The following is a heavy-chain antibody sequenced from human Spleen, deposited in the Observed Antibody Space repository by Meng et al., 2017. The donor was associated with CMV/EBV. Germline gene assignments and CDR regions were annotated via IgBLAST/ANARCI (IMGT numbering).Heavy chain of an antibody. J-gene: IGHJ4*02. V-gene: IGHV1-18*01. CDR2: ISAYNGNT. Sequence: QVPLVQVGAGGKKPWASVKVPCQASGYTFTSFGNSWVRQAPGQALEWMGWISAYNGNTNYAQKLQGRVTMTTDTYTSTAYIELRSLRSDDTALYYCAKLVAHTMEEFEFWGQGTLVTASS. CDR3: AKLVAHTMEEFEF. CDR1: GYTFTSFG. D-gene: IGHD3-10*01.